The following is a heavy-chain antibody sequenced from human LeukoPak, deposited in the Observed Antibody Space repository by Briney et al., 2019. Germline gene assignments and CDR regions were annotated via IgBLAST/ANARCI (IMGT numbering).Heavy chain of an antibody. J-gene: IGHJ4*02. CDR1: GGSISSYY. CDR2: MYPSGGT. CDR3: ARDRCTSCSFDY. V-gene: IGHV4-4*07. D-gene: IGHD2-2*01. Sequence: PSETLSLTCTASGGSISSYYWSWIRQPAGKGLEWIGRMYPSGGTNYNPSLKSRVTMSVDTSKNQFSLKLNSLTAADTAVYYCARDRCTSCSFDYWGQGTLVTISS.